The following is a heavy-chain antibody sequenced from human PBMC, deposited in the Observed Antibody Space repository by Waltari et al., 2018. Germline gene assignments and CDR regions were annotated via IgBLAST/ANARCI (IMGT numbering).Heavy chain of an antibody. V-gene: IGHV3-23*01. CDR3: AKRLRAAAGLFDY. Sequence: EVQLLESGGGLVQPGGSLRLSCAASGVTFSSYAMCWVRQAPGKGLEWVPAISGSGGSTYYADSVKGRFTISRDNSKNTLYLQMNSLRAEDTAVYYCAKRLRAAAGLFDYWGQGTLVTVSS. D-gene: IGHD6-13*01. CDR1: GVTFSSYA. J-gene: IGHJ4*02. CDR2: ISGSGGST.